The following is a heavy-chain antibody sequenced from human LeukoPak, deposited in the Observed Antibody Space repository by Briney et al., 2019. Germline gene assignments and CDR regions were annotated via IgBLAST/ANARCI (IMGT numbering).Heavy chain of an antibody. J-gene: IGHJ3*02. CDR3: ARGPANYDTLTGYYHDAFDI. CDR2: IYYSGST. CDR1: GGSISSYY. Sequence: SETLSLTSTVSGGSISSYYWSWIRQPPGKGLEWIGYIYYSGSTNYNPSLKSRVTISVDTSKNQFSLKLSSVTAADTAVYYCARGPANYDTLTGYYHDAFDIWGQGTMVTVSS. D-gene: IGHD3-9*01. V-gene: IGHV4-59*01.